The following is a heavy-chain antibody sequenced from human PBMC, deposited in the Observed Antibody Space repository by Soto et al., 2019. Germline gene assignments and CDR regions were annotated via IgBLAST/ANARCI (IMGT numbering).Heavy chain of an antibody. Sequence: GGSLRLSCAASGFTFSSYAMSWVRQAPGKGLEWVSAISGSGGSTYYADSVKGRFTISRDNSKNTLYLQMNSLRAEDTAVYYCAIRITMVRGVITPDLFDYWGQGTLVTVSS. V-gene: IGHV3-23*01. CDR2: ISGSGGST. D-gene: IGHD3-10*01. J-gene: IGHJ4*02. CDR3: AIRITMVRGVITPDLFDY. CDR1: GFTFSSYA.